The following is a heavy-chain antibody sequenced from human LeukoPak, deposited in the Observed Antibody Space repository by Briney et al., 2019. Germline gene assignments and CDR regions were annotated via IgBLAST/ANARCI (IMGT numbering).Heavy chain of an antibody. CDR2: ISGSGGST. J-gene: IGHJ3*02. CDR1: GFTFSSYA. D-gene: IGHD6-19*01. Sequence: GGSLRLFCSASGFTFSSYAMRWVRQAPGKGLEWGSAISGSGGSTYYADSVKGRLTISKENSKNTLYLQMNSLRSEDTAVYYCAKEIKQWPNAFDIWGQGTMVTVSS. CDR3: AKEIKQWPNAFDI. V-gene: IGHV3-23*01.